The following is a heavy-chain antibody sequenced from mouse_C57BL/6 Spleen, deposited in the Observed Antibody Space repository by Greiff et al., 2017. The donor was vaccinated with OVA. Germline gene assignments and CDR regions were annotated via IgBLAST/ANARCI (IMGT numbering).Heavy chain of an antibody. CDR1: GYTFTSYW. J-gene: IGHJ1*03. Sequence: QVQLQQPGAELVKPGASVKMSCKASGYTFTSYWITWVKQRPGQGLEWIGDIYPGSGSTNYNEKFKSKATLTVDTSSSTAYMQLSSLTSEDSAVYYCARSPYYYGSGYWYFDVWGTGTTVTVSS. V-gene: IGHV1-55*01. CDR2: IYPGSGST. CDR3: ARSPYYYGSGYWYFDV. D-gene: IGHD1-1*01.